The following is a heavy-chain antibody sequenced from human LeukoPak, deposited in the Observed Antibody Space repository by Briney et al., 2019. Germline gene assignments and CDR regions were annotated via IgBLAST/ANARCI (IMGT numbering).Heavy chain of an antibody. CDR1: GGSFSGYY. D-gene: IGHD3-22*01. CDR2: IYTSGST. V-gene: IGHV4-59*10. Sequence: SETLSLTCAVYGGSFSGYYWSWIRQPAGKGLEWIGRIYTSGSTNYNPSLKSRVTISVDTSKNQFSLKLSSVTAADTAVYYCARVPYYYDSSGKADYWGQGTLVTVSS. J-gene: IGHJ4*02. CDR3: ARVPYYYDSSGKADY.